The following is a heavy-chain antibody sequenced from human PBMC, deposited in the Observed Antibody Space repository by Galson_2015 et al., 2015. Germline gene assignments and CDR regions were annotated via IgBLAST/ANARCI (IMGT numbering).Heavy chain of an antibody. Sequence: SLRLSCAASGFMLYSYSFNWVRQAPGKGLEWLSYINYSGSTTYYADSVKGRFTISRDNAKNSVYLQMNSLRDEDTAVYYCARDGLDGRGWTDYWGRGTLVTVSS. D-gene: IGHD6-19*01. CDR1: GFMLYSYS. J-gene: IGHJ4*02. CDR3: ARDGLDGRGWTDY. CDR2: INYSGSTT. V-gene: IGHV3-48*02.